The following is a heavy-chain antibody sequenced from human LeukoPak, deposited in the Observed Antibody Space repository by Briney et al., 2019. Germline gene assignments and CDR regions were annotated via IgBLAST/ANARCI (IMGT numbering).Heavy chain of an antibody. D-gene: IGHD5-18*01. Sequence: PGGSLRLSCAASGFTFSSYGMHWVRQAPGKGLEWVAVISYDGSNKYYADSVKGRFTISRDNSKNTLFLQMNSLRAEDTAVYYCAVSYGPPGTPPWGQGTLVTVSS. J-gene: IGHJ4*02. CDR1: GFTFSSYG. CDR2: ISYDGSNK. V-gene: IGHV3-30*03. CDR3: AVSYGPPGTPP.